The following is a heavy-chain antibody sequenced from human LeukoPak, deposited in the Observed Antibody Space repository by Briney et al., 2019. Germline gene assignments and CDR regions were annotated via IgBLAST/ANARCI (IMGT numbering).Heavy chain of an antibody. V-gene: IGHV3-7*04. CDR1: GFTFSNYW. CDR2: IKPDGSVI. D-gene: IGHD3-3*01. Sequence: GGALRLSCAASGFTFSNYWVAWVRQAPGRGLEWVASIKPDGSVIYYGDSVKGRFTISRDNAENSLYLQMNSLRAEDTAVYYCARDRSGYFQNWGQGTLVTVSS. CDR3: ARDRSGYFQN. J-gene: IGHJ1*01.